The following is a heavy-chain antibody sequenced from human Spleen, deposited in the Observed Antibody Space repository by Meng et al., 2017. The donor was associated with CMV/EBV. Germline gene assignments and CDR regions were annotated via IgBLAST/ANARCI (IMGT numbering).Heavy chain of an antibody. CDR3: ARGAYSSSSDY. D-gene: IGHD6-13*01. CDR2: ISSSSSYI. J-gene: IGHJ4*02. V-gene: IGHV3-21*01. Sequence: SCAASGFTFSSYSMNWVRQAPGKGLEWVSSISSSSSYIYYAESVKGRFTISRDNAKNSLYLQMNSLRAEDTAVYYCARGAYSSSSDYWGQGTLVTVSS. CDR1: GFTFSSYS.